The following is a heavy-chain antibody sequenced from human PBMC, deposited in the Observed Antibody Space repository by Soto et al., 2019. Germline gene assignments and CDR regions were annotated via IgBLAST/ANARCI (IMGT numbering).Heavy chain of an antibody. Sequence: PGGSLRLSCAASGFTFSSYAMSWVRQAPGKGLEWVSAISGSGGSTYYADSVKGRFTISRDNSKNTLYLQMNSLRAEDTAVYYCARDSLPPLYCSGGSCDDNDAFDIWGQGTMVTVSS. CDR1: GFTFSSYA. D-gene: IGHD2-15*01. J-gene: IGHJ3*02. CDR2: ISGSGGST. CDR3: ARDSLPPLYCSGGSCDDNDAFDI. V-gene: IGHV3-23*01.